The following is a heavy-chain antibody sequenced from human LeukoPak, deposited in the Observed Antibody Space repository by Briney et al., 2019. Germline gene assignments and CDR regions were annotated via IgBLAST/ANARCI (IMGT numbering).Heavy chain of an antibody. Sequence: PAVKVSCKTSGGTFNNSAISWVRQAPGQGLEWLGGIMPLFGTAGYAQKFQGRVTITKDESTRTVFLDLTSLTSDDTAVYYCARDVHGDYGSGWFDPWGQGTLVSVSS. V-gene: IGHV1-69*05. CDR2: IMPLFGTA. D-gene: IGHD4-17*01. CDR3: ARDVHGDYGSGWFDP. CDR1: GGTFNNSA. J-gene: IGHJ5*02.